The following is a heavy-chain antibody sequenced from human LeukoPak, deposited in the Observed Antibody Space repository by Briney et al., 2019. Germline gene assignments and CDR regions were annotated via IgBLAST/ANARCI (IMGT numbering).Heavy chain of an antibody. D-gene: IGHD3-10*01. CDR3: ARGEGPGIPII. J-gene: IGHJ3*02. Sequence: WETLTLTCTASGYSISRAYYWGCIRQPPGKGLGCIGSIYQSGTTYYNPSLKSRVTISIDTSQNQFSLKLSSLTAADTAMYYCARGEGPGIPIIWGQGTMVTVSS. CDR2: IYQSGTT. V-gene: IGHV4-38-2*02. CDR1: GYSISRAYY.